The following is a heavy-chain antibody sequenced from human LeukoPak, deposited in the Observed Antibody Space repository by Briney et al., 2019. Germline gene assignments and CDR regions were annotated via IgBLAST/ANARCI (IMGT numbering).Heavy chain of an antibody. J-gene: IGHJ6*02. CDR2: ISAYNGNT. V-gene: IGHV1-18*01. CDR1: GYTFTSYG. D-gene: IGHD5-12*01. CDR3: ASIEHSGYDSRGPYYYGMDV. Sequence: ASVKVSCKASGYTFTSYGISWVRQAPGQGLEWMGWISAYNGNTNYAQKLQSRVTMTTDTSTSTAYMELRSPRSDDTAVYYCASIEHSGYDSRGPYYYGMDVWGQGTTVTVSS.